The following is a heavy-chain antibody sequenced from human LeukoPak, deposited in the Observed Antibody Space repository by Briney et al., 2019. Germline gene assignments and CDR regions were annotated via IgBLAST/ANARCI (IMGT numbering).Heavy chain of an antibody. CDR3: AELGITMIGGV. CDR2: ISSSGSTI. Sequence: GGALRLSCSASGFTFSSYEMNWVRQAPGKGLEWVSYISSSGSTIYYADSVKGRFTISRDNAKNSLYLQMNSLRAEDTAVYYCAELGITMIGGVWGKGTTVTISS. CDR1: GFTFSSYE. V-gene: IGHV3-48*03. D-gene: IGHD3-10*02. J-gene: IGHJ6*04.